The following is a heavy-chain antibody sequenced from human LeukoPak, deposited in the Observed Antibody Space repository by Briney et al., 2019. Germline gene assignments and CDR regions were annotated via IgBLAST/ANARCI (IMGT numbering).Heavy chain of an antibody. CDR3: ARGQGGSWSPHYYYMDV. D-gene: IGHD6-13*01. Sequence: SETLSLTCTVSGGSISSYYWSWIRQPPGKGLEWSEYIYYSGSTNYNPSLKSRVTISVDTSKNQFSLKLSSVTAADTAVYYCARGQGGSWSPHYYYMDVWGKGTTVTVSS. CDR1: GGSISSYY. CDR2: IYYSGST. V-gene: IGHV4-59*01. J-gene: IGHJ6*03.